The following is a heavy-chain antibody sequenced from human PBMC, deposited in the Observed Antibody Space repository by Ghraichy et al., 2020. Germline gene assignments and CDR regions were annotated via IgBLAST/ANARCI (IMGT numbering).Heavy chain of an antibody. CDR1: GFTFSSYW. V-gene: IGHV3-7*01. Sequence: GGSLRLSCAASGFTFSSYWMSWVRQAPGKGLEWVANIKQDGSEKYYVDSVKGRFTISRDNAKNSLYLQMNSLRAEDTAVYYCARVYGKYSYGYSAFDYWGQGTLVTVSS. J-gene: IGHJ4*02. CDR2: IKQDGSEK. D-gene: IGHD5-18*01. CDR3: ARVYGKYSYGYSAFDY.